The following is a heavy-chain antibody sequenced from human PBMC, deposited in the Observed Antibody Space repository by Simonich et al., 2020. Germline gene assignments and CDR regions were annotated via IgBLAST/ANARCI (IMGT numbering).Heavy chain of an antibody. CDR3: ARHAGFAFDI. Sequence: QLQLQESGPGLVKPSETLSLTCTVSGGSISSSSYYWGWIRQPPGKGLEWIGGIYYSGSTYYNPSLKIRVTISVNTSKNQCSLKLSSVTAADTAVYYCARHAGFAFDIWGQGTMVTVSS. CDR1: GGSISSSSYY. CDR2: IYYSGST. V-gene: IGHV4-39*01. D-gene: IGHD6-13*01. J-gene: IGHJ3*02.